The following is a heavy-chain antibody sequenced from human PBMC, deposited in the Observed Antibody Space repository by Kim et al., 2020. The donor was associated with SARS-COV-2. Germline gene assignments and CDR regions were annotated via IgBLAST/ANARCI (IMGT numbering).Heavy chain of an antibody. CDR3: ARDLGYGMDV. CDR2: NK. J-gene: IGHJ6*02. V-gene: IGHV3-33*01. Sequence: NKYYASSVKGRFTISRDNSKNTLYLQMNSLRAEDTAVYYCARDLGYGMDVWGQGTTVTVSS.